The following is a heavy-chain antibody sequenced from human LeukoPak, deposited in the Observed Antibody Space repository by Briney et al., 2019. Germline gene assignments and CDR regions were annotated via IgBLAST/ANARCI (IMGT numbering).Heavy chain of an antibody. V-gene: IGHV3-73*01. CDR2: ITIKADNYAT. CDR3: TTYRSGHY. CDR1: GFSFSDFH. D-gene: IGHD6-19*01. J-gene: IGHJ4*02. Sequence: GGSLRLSCAASGFSFSDFHIHWVHQASGKGLEWVGRITIKADNYATAYAASVKGRFTISRDDSESTAFLQMSSLKTEDTAVYYCTTYRSGHYWGQGTLVTVSS.